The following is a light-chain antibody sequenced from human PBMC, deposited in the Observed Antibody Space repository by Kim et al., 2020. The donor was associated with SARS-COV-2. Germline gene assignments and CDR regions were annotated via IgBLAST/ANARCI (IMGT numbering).Light chain of an antibody. V-gene: IGLV1-44*01. J-gene: IGLJ1*01. CDR3: AAWDDSLNGYV. Sequence: QSVLTQPRSVSGIPGQRVTITCSGSSSNIGSNTVNWYQQLPGTAPKLLIYSNNQRPSGVPDRFSGSRSGTSASLAISGLQSEDEADYYCAAWDDSLNGYVFGTGTKVTVL. CDR1: SSNIGSNT. CDR2: SNN.